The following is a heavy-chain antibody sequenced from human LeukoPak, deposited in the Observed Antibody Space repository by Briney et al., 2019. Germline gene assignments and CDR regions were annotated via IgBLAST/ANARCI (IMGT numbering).Heavy chain of an antibody. CDR1: GFTFSSYA. J-gene: IGHJ4*02. CDR2: ISGSGGST. CDR3: AKDLWFGEVELGYYFDY. D-gene: IGHD3-10*01. V-gene: IGHV3-23*01. Sequence: PGGSLRLSCAASGFTFSSYAMSWVRQAPGKGLEWVSAISGSGGSTYYADSVKGRFTISRDNSKNTLYLQMNSLRAEDTAVYYCAKDLWFGEVELGYYFDYWGQGTLVTVSS.